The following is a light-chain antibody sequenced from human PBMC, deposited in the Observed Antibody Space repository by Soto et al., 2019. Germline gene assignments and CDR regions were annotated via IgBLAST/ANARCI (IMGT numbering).Light chain of an antibody. V-gene: IGKV3-20*01. CDR1: QSVSGTY. Sequence: IVMTQSPLSLPVTLGQPASTSCSSSQSVSGTYLAWCQQKPGRAPRLLIYGASSRATGIPDRFSGSGSGTDFTLTISRLEPEDFAVYYCQQYGSSPWTFGQGTKVDIK. CDR3: QQYGSSPWT. CDR2: GAS. J-gene: IGKJ1*01.